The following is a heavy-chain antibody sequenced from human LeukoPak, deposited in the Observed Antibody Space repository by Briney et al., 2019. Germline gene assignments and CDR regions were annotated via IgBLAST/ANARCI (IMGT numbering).Heavy chain of an antibody. D-gene: IGHD6-13*01. CDR1: GGSISSYY. CDR3: AKYVGKRSSSWYWDYYYMDV. V-gene: IGHV4-4*07. CDR2: SYTSGST. J-gene: IGHJ6*03. Sequence: SETLSLTCTVSGGSISSYYWSWIRQPAGKGLEWIGRSYTSGSTNYNPSLKSRVTMSVDTSKNQFSLKLSSVTAADTAVYYCAKYVGKRSSSWYWDYYYMDVWGKGTTVTVSS.